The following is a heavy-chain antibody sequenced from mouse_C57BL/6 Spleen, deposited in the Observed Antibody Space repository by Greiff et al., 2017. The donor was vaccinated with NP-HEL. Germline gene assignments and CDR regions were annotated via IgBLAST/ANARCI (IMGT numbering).Heavy chain of an antibody. V-gene: IGHV1-19*01. CDR1: GYTFTDYY. CDR2: INPYNGGT. CDR3: ARGDYSNYGAMDD. J-gene: IGHJ4*01. D-gene: IGHD2-5*01. Sequence: EVQLQQSGPVLVKPGASVKMSCKASGYTFTDYYMNWVKQSHGKSLEWIGVINPYNGGTSYNQKFKGKATLTVDKSSSTAYMERNSLTSEDSAVYYCARGDYSNYGAMDDWGQGTSVTVSS.